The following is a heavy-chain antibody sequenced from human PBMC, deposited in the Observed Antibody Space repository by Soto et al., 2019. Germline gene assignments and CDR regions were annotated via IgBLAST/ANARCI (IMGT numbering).Heavy chain of an antibody. CDR3: ARAPSGGAWTAVTTLWFDY. V-gene: IGHV4-31*03. D-gene: IGHD4-17*01. CDR1: GGSISSGGYY. J-gene: IGHJ4*02. Sequence: SETLSLTCTVSGGSISSGGYYWSWIRQHPGKGLEWIGYIYYSGRAYYNPSLKSRVTLSIDTSKNQFSLKLSSVTAADTAVYYCARAPSGGAWTAVTTLWFDYWGQGTLVTVSS. CDR2: IYYSGRA.